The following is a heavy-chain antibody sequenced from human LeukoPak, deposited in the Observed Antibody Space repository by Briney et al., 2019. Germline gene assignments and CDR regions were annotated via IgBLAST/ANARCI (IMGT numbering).Heavy chain of an antibody. J-gene: IGHJ4*02. CDR2: INHSGST. V-gene: IGHV4-34*01. CDR1: GGSFSGYY. CDR3: ARVRITMIVVVITTSHYFDY. Sequence: SQTLSLTCAVYGGSFSGYYWSWIRQPPGKGLEWIGEINHSGSTNYNPSLKSRVTISVDTSKNQFSLKLSSVTAADTVVYYCARVRITMIVVVITTSHYFDYWGQGTLVTVSS. D-gene: IGHD3-22*01.